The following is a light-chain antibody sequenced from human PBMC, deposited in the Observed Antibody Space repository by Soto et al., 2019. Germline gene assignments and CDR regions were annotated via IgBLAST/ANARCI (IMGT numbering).Light chain of an antibody. CDR1: SSDVDGNNY. CDR2: DVS. CDR3: SSYTTSNTRQIV. J-gene: IGLJ1*01. V-gene: IGLV2-14*03. Sequence: QSALTQPASVSGSPGQSITISCTGTSSDVDGNNYVSWYQHHPGKAPKLMIFDVSNRPSGVSNLFSGSKSGNTASLTISGLQPEDEADYYCSSYTTSNTRQIVFGTGTKVTVL.